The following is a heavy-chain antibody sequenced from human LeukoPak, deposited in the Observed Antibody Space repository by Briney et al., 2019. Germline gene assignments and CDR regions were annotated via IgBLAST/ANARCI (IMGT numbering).Heavy chain of an antibody. D-gene: IGHD1-26*01. J-gene: IGHJ3*02. CDR3: ARVVATTRRHDAFDI. V-gene: IGHV1-2*02. CDR1: GYTFTDYF. Sequence: VASVKVSCKASGYTFTDYFMNWVRQAPGQGLEWMGWINPKSGGTVYAQKFQGRLTMTRDMSTSTVYMELSSLRSEDTAVYYCARVVATTRRHDAFDIWGQGTMVTVSS. CDR2: INPKSGGT.